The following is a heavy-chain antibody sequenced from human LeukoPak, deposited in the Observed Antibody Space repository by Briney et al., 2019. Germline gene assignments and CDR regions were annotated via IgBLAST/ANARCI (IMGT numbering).Heavy chain of an antibody. V-gene: IGHV3-48*01. CDR3: ARVGSRYSSSWYPKTVDY. Sequence: PGGSLRLSCAASGFTFSSYSMNWVRQAPGKGLEWVSYISSSSSTIYYADSVKGRFTISRDNAKNSLYLQMNSLRAEDTAVYYCARVGSRYSSSWYPKTVDYWGQGTLVTVSS. CDR1: GFTFSSYS. J-gene: IGHJ4*02. CDR2: ISSSSSTI. D-gene: IGHD6-13*01.